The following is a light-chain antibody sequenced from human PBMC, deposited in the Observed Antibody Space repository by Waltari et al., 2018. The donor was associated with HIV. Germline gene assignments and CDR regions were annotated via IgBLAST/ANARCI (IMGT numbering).Light chain of an antibody. Sequence: EIVMTQSPATLSVSPGERVTLSCRASQSITTKLAWCQQTPGQAPRLLIYGASTRAPGIPDRFSGSGSGTEFTLTISSLQSEDFAIYYCQQYNNWPPWTFGQGTKVEI. CDR1: QSITTK. J-gene: IGKJ1*01. CDR2: GAS. V-gene: IGKV3-15*01. CDR3: QQYNNWPPWT.